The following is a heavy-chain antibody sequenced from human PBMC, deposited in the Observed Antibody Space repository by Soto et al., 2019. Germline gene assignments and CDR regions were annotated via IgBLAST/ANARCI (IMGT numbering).Heavy chain of an antibody. CDR3: ARVGYCISSSCHDAFDI. CDR2: IFYSGST. D-gene: IGHD2-2*01. V-gene: IGHV4-59*01. Sequence: SETLSLTCTVSGGSISSYYWSWIRQPPGKGLEWIGYIFYSGSTNYNPSLKSRVTISVDTSKNQFSLKLSSVTAADTAVYYCARVGYCISSSCHDAFDIWGQGTMVT. J-gene: IGHJ3*02. CDR1: GGSISSYY.